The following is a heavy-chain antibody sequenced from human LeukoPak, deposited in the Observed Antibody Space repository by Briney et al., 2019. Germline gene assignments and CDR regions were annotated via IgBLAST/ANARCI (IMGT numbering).Heavy chain of an antibody. J-gene: IGHJ6*02. D-gene: IGHD4-17*01. V-gene: IGHV1-69*13. CDR2: IIPIFGTA. Sequence: ASVKVSCKASGYTFTSYDINWVRQAPGQGLEWMGGIIPIFGTANYAQKFQGRVTITADESTSTAYMELSSLRSEDTAVYYCAGGDGDYLSIGGMDVWGQGTTVTVSS. CDR1: GYTFTSYD. CDR3: AGGDGDYLSIGGMDV.